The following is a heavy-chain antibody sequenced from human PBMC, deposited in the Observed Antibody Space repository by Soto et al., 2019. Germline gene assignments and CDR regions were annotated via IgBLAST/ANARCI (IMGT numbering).Heavy chain of an antibody. CDR2: INHSGST. CDR3: ARGAVRFLEWLSYANYYYYYYMDV. D-gene: IGHD3-3*01. Sequence: ETLSLTCAVYGGSFSGYYWSWIRQPPGKGLEWIGEINHSGSTNYNPSLKSRVTISVDTSKNQFSLKLSSVTAADTAVYYCARGAVRFLEWLSYANYYYYYYMDVWGKGTTVTVSS. CDR1: GGSFSGYY. J-gene: IGHJ6*03. V-gene: IGHV4-34*01.